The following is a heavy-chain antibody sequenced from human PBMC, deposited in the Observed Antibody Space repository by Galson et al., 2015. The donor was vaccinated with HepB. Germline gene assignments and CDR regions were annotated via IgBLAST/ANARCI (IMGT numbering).Heavy chain of an antibody. CDR1: GFTFSSYG. Sequence: SLRLSCAASGFTFSSYGMHWVRQAPGKGLEWVAVIWYDGSNKYYADSVKGRFTISRDNSKNTLYLQMNSLRAEDTAVYYCARARGPSGAFDIWGQGTMVTVSS. J-gene: IGHJ3*02. CDR2: IWYDGSNK. V-gene: IGHV3-33*01. D-gene: IGHD3-10*01. CDR3: ARARGPSGAFDI.